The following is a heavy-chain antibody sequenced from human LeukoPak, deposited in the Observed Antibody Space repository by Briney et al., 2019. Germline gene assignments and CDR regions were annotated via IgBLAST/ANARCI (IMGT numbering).Heavy chain of an antibody. CDR2: ISGSGSGT. Sequence: GGSLRLSCAASGFTFSSYAMSWVRQAPGKGLEWVSTISGSGSGTYHADSVKGRFTISRDNSKNTLYLQMNSLRAEDTAVYYCAKKGQQTGTDYFDYWGQGTLVTVSS. V-gene: IGHV3-23*01. CDR3: AKKGQQTGTDYFDY. CDR1: GFTFSSYA. J-gene: IGHJ4*02. D-gene: IGHD3-9*01.